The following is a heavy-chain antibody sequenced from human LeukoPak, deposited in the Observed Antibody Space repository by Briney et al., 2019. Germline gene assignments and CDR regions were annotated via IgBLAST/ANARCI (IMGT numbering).Heavy chain of an antibody. D-gene: IGHD1-26*01. V-gene: IGHV3-23*01. J-gene: IGHJ4*02. Sequence: GGSLRLSCAASGFTFSSYAMSWVRQAPGKGLEWVSAISGSGGSTYYADSVKGRFTISRDNSKNTLYLQMNSLRAEDTAVYYCARGAYSGNYYPNYFDYWGQGTLVTVSS. CDR3: ARGAYSGNYYPNYFDY. CDR2: ISGSGGST. CDR1: GFTFSSYA.